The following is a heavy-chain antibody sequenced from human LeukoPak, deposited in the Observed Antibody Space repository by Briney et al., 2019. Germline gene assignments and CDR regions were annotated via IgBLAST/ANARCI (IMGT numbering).Heavy chain of an antibody. CDR1: GYTFDTYG. J-gene: IGHJ4*02. Sequence: ASVKVSCKTSGYTFDTYGVSWVRQAPGQGLEWMGWINGYNGDTNYAQKVQGRVTMTTDTSTRTVYMELRSLRSDDTAVYYCARDRGQRQWELLSAGYFDYWGQGTLVTVSS. CDR3: ARDRGQRQWELLSAGYFDY. CDR2: INGYNGDT. D-gene: IGHD1-26*01. V-gene: IGHV1-18*01.